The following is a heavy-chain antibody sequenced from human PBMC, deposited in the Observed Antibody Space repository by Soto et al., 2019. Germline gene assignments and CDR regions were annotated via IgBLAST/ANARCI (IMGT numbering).Heavy chain of an antibody. Sequence: PGGSLRLSCAASGFTFSSYAMSWVRQAPGKGLEWVSAISGSGGSTYYADSVKGRFTISRDNSKNTLYLQMNSLRAEDTAVYYCAKALTYDFWSGYCANFAYWGQRTLDTVSS. J-gene: IGHJ4*02. CDR1: GFTFSSYA. D-gene: IGHD3-3*01. V-gene: IGHV3-23*01. CDR3: AKALTYDFWSGYCANFAY. CDR2: ISGSGGST.